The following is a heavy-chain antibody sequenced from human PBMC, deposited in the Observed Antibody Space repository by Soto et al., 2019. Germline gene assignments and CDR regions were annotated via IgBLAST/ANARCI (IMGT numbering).Heavy chain of an antibody. Sequence: EVQLVESGGGLVQPGGSLRLSSVASGLTLSRYWMSWVRQAPGKGLEWVANIKEDGGKTYYVDSVKGRFTISRDNAKNSVYLQMNSLRVEDTAVYYCSRDYYGPGPDWGQGTLVIVSS. J-gene: IGHJ4*02. D-gene: IGHD3-22*01. CDR1: GLTLSRYW. CDR3: SRDYYGPGPD. V-gene: IGHV3-7*04. CDR2: IKEDGGKT.